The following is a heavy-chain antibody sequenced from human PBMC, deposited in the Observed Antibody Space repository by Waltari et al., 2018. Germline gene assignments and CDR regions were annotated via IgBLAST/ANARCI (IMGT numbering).Heavy chain of an antibody. CDR2: VSYNSRNT. J-gene: IGHJ6*02. D-gene: IGHD3-22*01. CDR3: ARDYCDRTYCHGMDV. CDR1: EFTFSSYA. Sequence: QVQLVESGGGVVQPGRSLRLSCAASEFTFSSYAMHWVRQAPGKGLGGVAVVSYNSRNTYYVDAVKGRFTISRDNSKKRVYMEMNSRRAEDTAIYYCARDYCDRTYCHGMDVWGQGTTVIVSS. V-gene: IGHV3-30*04.